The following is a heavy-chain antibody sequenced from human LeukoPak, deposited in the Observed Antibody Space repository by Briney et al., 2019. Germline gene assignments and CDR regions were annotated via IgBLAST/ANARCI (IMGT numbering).Heavy chain of an antibody. D-gene: IGHD3-10*01. Sequence: GGSLRLSCTASGFTFSSYTMNWVRQAPGTGLEWVSSIGSSSSYTYYADSVKGRFTISRDNAKNSLYLQMNGLRAEDTAVYYCARGVIWFGELRNLFDYWGQGTLVTVSS. CDR1: GFTFSSYT. CDR3: ARGVIWFGELRNLFDY. J-gene: IGHJ4*02. V-gene: IGHV3-21*01. CDR2: IGSSSSYT.